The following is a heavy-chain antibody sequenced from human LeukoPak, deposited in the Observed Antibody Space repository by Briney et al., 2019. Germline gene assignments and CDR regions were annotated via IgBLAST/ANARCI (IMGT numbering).Heavy chain of an antibody. CDR1: GFTVFSNY. J-gene: IGHJ3*02. Sequence: GGSLRLSCAASGFTVFSNYMSWVRQAPGKGLEWVSVIDSGGSTYYADSVKGRFSISRDNSKNTLYLQMNSLRAEDTAVYYCARSLIDSSGYYSGAFDIWGQGTMVTVSS. CDR2: IDSGGST. CDR3: ARSLIDSSGYYSGAFDI. V-gene: IGHV3-53*01. D-gene: IGHD3-22*01.